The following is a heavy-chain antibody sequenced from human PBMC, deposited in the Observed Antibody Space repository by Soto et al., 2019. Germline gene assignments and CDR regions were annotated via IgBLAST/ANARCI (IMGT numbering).Heavy chain of an antibody. D-gene: IGHD3-22*01. J-gene: IGHJ4*02. CDR1: GFTFSSYA. V-gene: IGHV3-30-3*01. Sequence: PGGSLRLSCAASGFTFSSYAMHWVRQAPGKGLEWVAVILYDGSNKYYADSVKGRFTISRDNSKNTLYLQMNSLRAEDTAVYYCAREPPTARWLLLLLDYWGQGTLVTVSS. CDR3: AREPPTARWLLLLLDY. CDR2: ILYDGSNK.